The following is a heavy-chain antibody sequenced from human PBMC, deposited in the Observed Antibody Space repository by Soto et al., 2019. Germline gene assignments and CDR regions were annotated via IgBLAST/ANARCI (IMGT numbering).Heavy chain of an antibody. V-gene: IGHV4-39*01. CDR2: IYYSGST. CDR1: GGSISSSSYY. D-gene: IGHD3-22*01. J-gene: IGHJ5*02. CDR3: ASGHTYYYDSSGRNWFDP. Sequence: SETLSLTCTVSGGSISSSSYYWGWIRQPPGKGLEWIGSIYYSGSTYYNPSLKSRVTISVDTSKNQFSLKLSSVTAADTAVYYCASGHTYYYDSSGRNWFDPWGQGTLVTVSS.